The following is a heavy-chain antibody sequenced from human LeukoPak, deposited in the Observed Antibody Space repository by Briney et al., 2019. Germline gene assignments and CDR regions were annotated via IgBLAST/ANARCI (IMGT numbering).Heavy chain of an antibody. D-gene: IGHD5-24*01. CDR2: ISSSSSYI. J-gene: IGHJ4*02. CDR3: ARGRDGYSQFDF. Sequence: GGSLRLSCAASGFTFSSYSMNWVRQAPGKGLEWVSSISSSSSYIYYADSVKGRFTISRDNAENSLYLQMNSLRAEDTAVYYCARGRDGYSQFDFWGQGTLVTVSS. CDR1: GFTFSSYS. V-gene: IGHV3-21*01.